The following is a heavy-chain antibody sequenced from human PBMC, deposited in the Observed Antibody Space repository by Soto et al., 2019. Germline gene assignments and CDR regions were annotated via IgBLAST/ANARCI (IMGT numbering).Heavy chain of an antibody. CDR3: ARAEVDMPTP. D-gene: IGHD2-15*01. V-gene: IGHV3-66*01. J-gene: IGHJ4*02. Sequence: QLVESGGGLVQPGGFVRLSCAASGFTVSSNYMIWVRQAPGRGLEWISVIYTDGGTRYADSVKGRFTISRDTSRNTVYLYMDSLRVEDTAVYFCARAEVDMPTPWGQGILVTVSP. CDR1: GFTVSSNY. CDR2: IYTDGGT.